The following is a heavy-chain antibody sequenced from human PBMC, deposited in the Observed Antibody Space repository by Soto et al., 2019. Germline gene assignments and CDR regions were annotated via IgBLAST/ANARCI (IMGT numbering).Heavy chain of an antibody. Sequence: QVQLVESGGGVVQPGRSLRLSCAASGFTFSSYGMHWVRQAPGKGLEWVAVISYDGSNKYYADSVKGRFTISRDNSKNPRYLQMNSLRAEDTAVYYCAKPVGALAVPYYFDYWGQGTLVTVSS. D-gene: IGHD1-26*01. V-gene: IGHV3-30*18. CDR3: AKPVGALAVPYYFDY. CDR2: ISYDGSNK. CDR1: GFTFSSYG. J-gene: IGHJ4*02.